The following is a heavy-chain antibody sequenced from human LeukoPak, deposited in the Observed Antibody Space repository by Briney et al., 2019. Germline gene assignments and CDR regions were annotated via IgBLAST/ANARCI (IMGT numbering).Heavy chain of an antibody. CDR2: ISYDGSNK. CDR3: AKDLRQQLTSNWFDP. V-gene: IGHV3-30*18. CDR1: GFTFSSYG. Sequence: GGSLRLSCAASGFTFSSYGMHWVRQAPGKGLEWVAVISYDGSNKYYADSVKGRFTISRDNSKNTLYLQMNSLRAEDTAVYYCAKDLRQQLTSNWFDPRGQGTLVTVSS. J-gene: IGHJ5*02. D-gene: IGHD6-13*01.